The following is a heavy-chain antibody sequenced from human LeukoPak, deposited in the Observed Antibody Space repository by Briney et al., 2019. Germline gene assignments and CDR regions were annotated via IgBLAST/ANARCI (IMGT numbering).Heavy chain of an antibody. V-gene: IGHV3-9*03. D-gene: IGHD6-13*01. CDR3: AKGGYSSSWYEYYFDY. J-gene: IGHJ4*02. CDR1: GFTFDDYA. CDR2: ISWSSGSI. Sequence: GGSLRLSCAASGFTFDDYAMHWVRQAPGKGLEWVSGISWSSGSIGYADSVEGRFTISRDNAKNSLYLQMNSLRAEDMALYYCAKGGYSSSWYEYYFDYWGQGTLVTVSS.